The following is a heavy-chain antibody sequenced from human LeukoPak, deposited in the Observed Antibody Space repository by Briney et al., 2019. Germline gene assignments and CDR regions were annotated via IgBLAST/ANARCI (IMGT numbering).Heavy chain of an antibody. CDR2: ITGNSGTI. V-gene: IGHV3-9*01. CDR1: GFIFDEYA. D-gene: IGHD2-21*02. Sequence: GGSLRLSCAASGFIFDEYAMHWVRQPPGKGLEWVPGITGNSGTIGYADSVKGRFTISRDNAKNSLYLQMNSLRAEDTALYYCTKGDRGHSVPDYWGQGTLVTVSS. J-gene: IGHJ4*02. CDR3: TKGDRGHSVPDY.